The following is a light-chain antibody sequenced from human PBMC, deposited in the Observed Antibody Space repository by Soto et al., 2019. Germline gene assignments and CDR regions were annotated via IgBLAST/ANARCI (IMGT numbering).Light chain of an antibody. J-gene: IGKJ1*01. CDR2: GAS. CDR3: QQYNNWPRT. CDR1: QSVSSN. Sequence: EIVMKQSPATLSVTPEERATLSSRASQSVSSNLAWYQQKPGQAPRLLIYGASTRATGIPARFSGSGSGTEFTLTISSLQSEDFAVYYCQQYNNWPRTFGQGTKVDI. V-gene: IGKV3-15*01.